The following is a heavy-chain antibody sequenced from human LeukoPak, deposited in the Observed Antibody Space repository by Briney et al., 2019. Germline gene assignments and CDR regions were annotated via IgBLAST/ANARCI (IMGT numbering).Heavy chain of an antibody. V-gene: IGHV3-64*01. Sequence: GGSLRLSCAASGFTFSTYAMHWVRQAPGKGLEYVSAISSNGGSTYYANSVKGRFTISRDNTKNTLYLQMGSLRAEDRAVYYCASSPPTGTTWYFDLWGRGTLVTVSS. D-gene: IGHD1-7*01. CDR2: ISSNGGST. J-gene: IGHJ2*01. CDR3: ASSPPTGTTWYFDL. CDR1: GFTFSTYA.